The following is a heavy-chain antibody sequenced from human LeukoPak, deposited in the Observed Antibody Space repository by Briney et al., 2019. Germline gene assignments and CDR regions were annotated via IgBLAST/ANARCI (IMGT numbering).Heavy chain of an antibody. CDR1: GYTFAGYY. CDR2: INPNSGGT. CDR3: ARDGDTNYDSSGYYYVLGN. J-gene: IGHJ4*02. D-gene: IGHD3-22*01. Sequence: ASVKVSCKASGYTFAGYYMHWVRQAPGQGLEWMGWINPNSGGTNYAQKFQGRVTMTRDTSISTAYMELSRLRSDDTAVYYCARDGDTNYDSSGYYYVLGNWGQGTLVTVSS. V-gene: IGHV1-2*02.